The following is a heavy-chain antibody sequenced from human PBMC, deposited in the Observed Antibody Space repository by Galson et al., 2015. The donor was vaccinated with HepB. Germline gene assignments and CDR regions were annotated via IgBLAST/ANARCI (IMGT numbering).Heavy chain of an antibody. CDR2: INAGNGNT. CDR1: GYTFTSYA. J-gene: IGHJ4*02. V-gene: IGHV1-3*01. CDR3: ARDSGDPGEWLQFPEAFDY. D-gene: IGHD5-24*01. Sequence: SVKVSCKASGYTFTSYAMHWVRQAPGQRLEWMGWINAGNGNTKYSQKFQGRVTITRDTSASTAYMELSSLRSEDTAVYYSARDSGDPGEWLQFPEAFDYWGQVTLVTVSS.